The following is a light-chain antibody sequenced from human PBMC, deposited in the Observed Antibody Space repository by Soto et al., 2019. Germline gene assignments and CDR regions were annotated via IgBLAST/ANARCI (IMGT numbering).Light chain of an antibody. V-gene: IGKV3-20*01. J-gene: IGKJ1*01. CDR3: QQYSRPRT. CDR2: GGT. Sequence: PGERATLSCRASQSVSSNHLAWYEQKPVQSPMLLIYGGTSTATGIPVRFSGRGSEKYFTITITMLEPEDVAEYYCQQYSRPRTFGQGTKVDIK. CDR1: QSVSSNH.